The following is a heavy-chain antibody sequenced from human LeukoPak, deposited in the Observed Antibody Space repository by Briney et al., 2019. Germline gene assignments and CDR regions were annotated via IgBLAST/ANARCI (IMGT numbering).Heavy chain of an antibody. J-gene: IGHJ4*02. D-gene: IGHD2-15*01. CDR1: GYTFTSYY. V-gene: IGHV1-46*01. CDR3: ARGGGATRWYFDY. CDR2: INPSGGST. Sequence: ASVKLSCKASGYTFTSYYMHWVRHAPGQGLDWMGIINPSGGSTSYAQEFQGRVTMTRDTSTSTVYMELSSLRSEDTAVYYCARGGGATRWYFDYWGQGTLVTVSS.